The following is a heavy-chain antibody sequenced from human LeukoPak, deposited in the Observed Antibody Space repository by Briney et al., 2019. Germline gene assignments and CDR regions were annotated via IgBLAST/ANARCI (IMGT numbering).Heavy chain of an antibody. J-gene: IGHJ4*02. CDR2: ISWNSGSI. CDR3: ARDLEQLVRTFDY. D-gene: IGHD6-6*01. CDR1: GFTFDDYA. Sequence: GGSLRLSCAASGFTFDDYAMHWVRQAPGKGLEWVSGISWNSGSIGYADSVKGRFTISRDNSKNTLYLQMNSLRAEDTAVYYCARDLEQLVRTFDYWGQGTLVTVSS. V-gene: IGHV3-9*01.